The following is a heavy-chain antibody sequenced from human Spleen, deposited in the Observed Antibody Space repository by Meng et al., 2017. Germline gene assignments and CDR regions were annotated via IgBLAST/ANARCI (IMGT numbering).Heavy chain of an antibody. CDR2: INHSGST. J-gene: IGHJ4*02. V-gene: IGHV4-34*01. D-gene: IGHD4-11*01. Sequence: QGQHRRWGAGLLKPSATLPLPCVVSGGSFSDYYWSWIRQPPGKGLEWIGEINHSGSTNYNPSLESRATISVDTSQNNLSLKLSSVTAADSAVYYCARGPTTMAHDFDYWGQGTLVTVSS. CDR1: GGSFSDYY. CDR3: ARGPTTMAHDFDY.